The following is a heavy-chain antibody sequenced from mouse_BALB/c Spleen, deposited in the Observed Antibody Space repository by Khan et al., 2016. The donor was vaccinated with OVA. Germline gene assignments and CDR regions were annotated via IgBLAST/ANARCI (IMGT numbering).Heavy chain of an antibody. CDR3: ARCRTTMIMTGFAY. Sequence: EVELVESGGGLVKPGGSLKLSCVVSGFNFSSYGMSWVRQTPEKRLEWVATISGGGTYTFYSDSAKGRFTISRDNAKNNLYLQMSSLRSEDTALYYCARCRTTMIMTGFAYWGQGTLVTVSA. V-gene: IGHV5-9-2*01. D-gene: IGHD2-4*01. J-gene: IGHJ3*01. CDR2: ISGGGTYT. CDR1: GFNFSSYG.